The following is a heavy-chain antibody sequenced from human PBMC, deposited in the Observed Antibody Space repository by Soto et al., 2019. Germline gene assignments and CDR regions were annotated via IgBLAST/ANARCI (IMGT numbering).Heavy chain of an antibody. CDR1: GFTVSSNY. V-gene: IGHV3-53*01. D-gene: IGHD3-22*01. CDR2: IYSGGST. J-gene: IGHJ4*02. CDR3: ARDPDYYDSSGYYY. Sequence: GGSLRLSCTASGFTVSSNYMSWVRQAPGKGLEWVSVIYSGGSTYYADSVKGRFTISRDNSKNTLYLQMNSLRAEDTAVYYCARDPDYYDSSGYYYWGQGTLVTVSS.